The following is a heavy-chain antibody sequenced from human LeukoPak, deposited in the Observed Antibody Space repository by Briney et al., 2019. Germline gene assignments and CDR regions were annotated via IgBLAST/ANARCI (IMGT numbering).Heavy chain of an antibody. J-gene: IGHJ4*02. CDR2: ISGSGGST. V-gene: IGHV3-23*01. D-gene: IGHD6-6*01. CDR1: GFTFSSYA. Sequence: GGSLRLSCAASGFTFSSYAMCWVRQAPGKGLEWVSAISGSGGSTYYADSVKGRFTLSRDNSKNTLYLQMNSLRAEDTAVYYCAKGGYSSSSGLAYWGQGTLVTVSS. CDR3: AKGGYSSSSGLAY.